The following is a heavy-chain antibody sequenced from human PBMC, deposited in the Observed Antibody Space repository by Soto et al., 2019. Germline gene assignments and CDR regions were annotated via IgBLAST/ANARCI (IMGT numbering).Heavy chain of an antibody. CDR2: IYYTGKT. Sequence: QVQLQEAGPGLVKPSQTLSLTCTVSGGSISSGDSYWSWIRQPPGKGLEWIGYIYYTGKTYYNPSRKSRLTISRDTSKNQCSLKLSSVTAADTAVYYWARASIDVQHLVYWGQGTMVTVSS. CDR3: ARASIDVQHLVY. V-gene: IGHV4-30-4*01. D-gene: IGHD1-26*01. J-gene: IGHJ4*02. CDR1: GGSISSGDSY.